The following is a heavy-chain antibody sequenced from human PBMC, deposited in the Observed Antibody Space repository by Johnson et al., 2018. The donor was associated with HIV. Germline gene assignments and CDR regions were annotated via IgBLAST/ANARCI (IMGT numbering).Heavy chain of an antibody. V-gene: IGHV3-7*03. CDR2: INQDGSEK. Sequence: VQLVESGGGVVQPGRSLRLSCAASGLTFSSYAMHWVRQAPGKGLEWVANINQDGSEKYYVDSTKGRFTISRDNAKNSLYLQMNSLRVEDTAVYYCARGRDSIGDGGAFDIWGQGTMVTVSS. CDR3: ARGRDSIGDGGAFDI. D-gene: IGHD3-16*01. J-gene: IGHJ3*02. CDR1: GLTFSSYA.